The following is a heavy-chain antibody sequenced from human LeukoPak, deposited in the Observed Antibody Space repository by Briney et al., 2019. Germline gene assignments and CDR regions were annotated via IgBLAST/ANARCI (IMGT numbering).Heavy chain of an antibody. V-gene: IGHV1-2*02. J-gene: IGHJ4*02. CDR2: INPNSGGT. D-gene: IGHD3-22*01. CDR3: AKEVHYYDSSDYFPLGY. CDR1: GGTFSSYA. Sequence: ASVKVSCKASGGTFSSYAISWVRQAPGQGLEWMGGINPNSGGTNYAQKFQGRVTMTRDTSISTAYMELSRLTSDDTAVYYCAKEVHYYDSSDYFPLGYWGQGTLITVSS.